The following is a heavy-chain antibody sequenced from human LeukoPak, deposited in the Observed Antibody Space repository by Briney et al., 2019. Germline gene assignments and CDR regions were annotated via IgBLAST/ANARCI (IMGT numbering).Heavy chain of an antibody. CDR3: ARDPYYYDSSGYRSTAFDI. D-gene: IGHD3-22*01. V-gene: IGHV1-2*02. CDR1: GYTFTSYY. J-gene: IGHJ3*02. Sequence: ASVKVSCKASGYTFTSYYMHWVRQAPGQGLEWMGWINPNSGGTNYAQKFQGRVTMTRDTSISTAYMELSRLRSDDTAVYYCARDPYYYDSSGYRSTAFDIWGQGTMVTVSS. CDR2: INPNSGGT.